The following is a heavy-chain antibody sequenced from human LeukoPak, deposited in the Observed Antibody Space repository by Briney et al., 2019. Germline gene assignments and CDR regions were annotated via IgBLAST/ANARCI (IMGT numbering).Heavy chain of an antibody. J-gene: IGHJ4*02. V-gene: IGHV1-69*05. Sequence: SGKAPCKASGGTFRSYAISWVRQAPGQGLEWMGGFIPIFGTANYAQKFQGRVTITTDESTSTAYMELSSLRSEDTAVYYCAREDYYDSSGYSLFDYWGQGTLVTVSS. CDR2: FIPIFGTA. CDR3: AREDYYDSSGYSLFDY. D-gene: IGHD3-22*01. CDR1: GGTFRSYA.